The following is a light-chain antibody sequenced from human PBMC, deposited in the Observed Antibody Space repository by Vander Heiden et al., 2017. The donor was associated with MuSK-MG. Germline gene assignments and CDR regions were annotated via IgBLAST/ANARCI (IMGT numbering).Light chain of an antibody. CDR3: QQDDTTPRT. CDR1: QSVLYRSNNKNY. CDR2: WVS. J-gene: IGKJ2*01. V-gene: IGKV4-1*01. Sequence: TVTAQSPSSLAVSLGERATINCKSSQSVLYRSNNKNYLAWYQQKPGQPPKLLIYWVSTRESGVPDRFSGRGSGTDFSLTISSLQAEDVAVYYCQQDDTTPRTFGQGTKLEIK.